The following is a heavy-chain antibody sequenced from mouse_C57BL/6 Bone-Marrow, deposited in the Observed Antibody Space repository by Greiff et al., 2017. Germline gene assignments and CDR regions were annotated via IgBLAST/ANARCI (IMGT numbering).Heavy chain of an antibody. V-gene: IGHV5-6*01. J-gene: IGHJ3*01. D-gene: IGHD1-1*01. CDR2: ISSGGSYT. CDR1: GFTFSSYG. Sequence: VQLKESGGDLVKPGGSLKLSCAASGFTFSSYGMSWVRQTPDKRLEWVATISSGGSYTYYPDSVKGRFTISRDNAKNTLYLQMSSLKSEDTAMYYCARQGDYYGSSLGFAYWGQGTLVTVSA. CDR3: ARQGDYYGSSLGFAY.